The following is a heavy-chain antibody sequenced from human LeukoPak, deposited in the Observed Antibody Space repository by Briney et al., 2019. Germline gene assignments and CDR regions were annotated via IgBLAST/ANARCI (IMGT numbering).Heavy chain of an antibody. Sequence: SVKVSRKASGGTFSSYAISWVRQAPGQGLEWMGGIIPIFGTANYAQKFQGRVTITTDESTSTAYMELSSLRSEDTAVYYCARHNSNYDDYYYYMDVWGKGTTVTVSS. CDR3: ARHNSNYDDYYYYMDV. CDR1: GGTFSSYA. J-gene: IGHJ6*03. CDR2: IIPIFGTA. V-gene: IGHV1-69*05. D-gene: IGHD4-11*01.